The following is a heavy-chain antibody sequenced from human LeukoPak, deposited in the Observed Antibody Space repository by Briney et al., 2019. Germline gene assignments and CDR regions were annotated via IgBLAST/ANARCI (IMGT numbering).Heavy chain of an antibody. CDR2: ISSSGSTI. Sequence: GGSLRLSCAASGFTFSSYEMNWVRQAPGKGLEWVSYISSSGSTIYYADSVKGRFTISRDNAKNSLYLQMNSLRAEDTAVYYCARWGGGWLQFPYYYGMDVWGQGTTVTVSS. CDR1: GFTFSSYE. J-gene: IGHJ6*02. D-gene: IGHD5-24*01. V-gene: IGHV3-48*03. CDR3: ARWGGGWLQFPYYYGMDV.